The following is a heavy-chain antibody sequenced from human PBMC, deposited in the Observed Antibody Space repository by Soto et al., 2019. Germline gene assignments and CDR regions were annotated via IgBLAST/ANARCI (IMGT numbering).Heavy chain of an antibody. J-gene: IGHJ4*02. D-gene: IGHD3-3*01. CDR2: ISYDGSNK. V-gene: IGHV3-30-3*01. Sequence: QVQLVESGGGVVQPGRSLRLSCAASGFTFSSYAMHWVRQAPGKGLEWVAVISYDGSNKYYADSVKGRFTISRDNSKNPLYLQMNSLRAEDTAVYYCAREAITIFGVARTYYFDYWGQGTLVTVSS. CDR3: AREAITIFGVARTYYFDY. CDR1: GFTFSSYA.